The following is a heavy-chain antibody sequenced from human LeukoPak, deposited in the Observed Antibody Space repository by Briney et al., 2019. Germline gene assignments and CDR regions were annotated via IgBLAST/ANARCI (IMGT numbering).Heavy chain of an antibody. CDR1: GFTFSSYS. V-gene: IGHV3-48*01. J-gene: IGHJ4*02. CDR3: ARDHWNDEDDSSGFPDY. CDR2: ISRGSSTI. D-gene: IGHD6-25*01. Sequence: GGSLRLSCAAAGFTFSSYSMTWVRRAPGKGLEWVSYISRGSSTIYYAVSVKGRFTISRGNAKNSLYLQISSLRAEDTAVDYCARDHWNDEDDSSGFPDYWGQGTLVTVSS.